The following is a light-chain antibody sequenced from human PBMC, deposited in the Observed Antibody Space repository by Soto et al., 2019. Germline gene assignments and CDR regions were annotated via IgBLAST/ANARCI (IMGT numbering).Light chain of an antibody. J-gene: IGKJ2*01. CDR2: GVS. CDR1: ESLFGF. Sequence: DIVLAQSPATLSVSPGDTVTLSCRASESLFGFLAWYQQKPGQAPRLLMYGVSTRATGIPARFSGGGSATDFTLTISSLQPEDSAFYFCQSYNDWPFASGLGTRLEI. CDR3: QSYNDWPFA. V-gene: IGKV3-15*01.